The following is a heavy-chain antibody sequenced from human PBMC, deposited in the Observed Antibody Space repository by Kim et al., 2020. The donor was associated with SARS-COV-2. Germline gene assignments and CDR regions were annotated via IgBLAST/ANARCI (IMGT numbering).Heavy chain of an antibody. CDR3: ARERNGSGSYYNPDNWFDP. Sequence: SRVTISVDTSKNQFSLKLSSVTAADTAVYYCARERNGSGSYYNPDNWFDPWGQGTLVTVSS. D-gene: IGHD3-10*01. V-gene: IGHV4-30-2*05. J-gene: IGHJ5*02.